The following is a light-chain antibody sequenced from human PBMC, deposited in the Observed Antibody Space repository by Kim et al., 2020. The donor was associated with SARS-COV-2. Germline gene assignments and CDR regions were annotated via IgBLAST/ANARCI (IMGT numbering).Light chain of an antibody. CDR3: SSYTTTSTL. Sequence: PGHSITISCTGTSSDVAIYMDVSWYQQHPGKAPKLMIYDVSKRPSGVSNRFSGSKSGNTASLTISGLQAEDEADYYCSSYTTTSTLFGGGTQLTVL. CDR2: DVS. CDR1: SSDVAIYMD. J-gene: IGLJ2*01. V-gene: IGLV2-14*04.